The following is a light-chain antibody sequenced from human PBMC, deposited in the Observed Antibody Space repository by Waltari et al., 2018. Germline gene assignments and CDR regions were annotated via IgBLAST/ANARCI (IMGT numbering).Light chain of an antibody. V-gene: IGLV1-44*01. CDR3: AAWDDSLNGYV. CDR2: SNN. J-gene: IGLJ1*01. Sequence: QSVLTQPPSASGTPGQRVTISCSGSSSNIGSNTVNWYQQLPGTAPKLLIYSNNQRPSGVPERFSGSKSVTSASLAISGLQSEDEADYYCAAWDDSLNGYVFGTGTKVTVL. CDR1: SSNIGSNT.